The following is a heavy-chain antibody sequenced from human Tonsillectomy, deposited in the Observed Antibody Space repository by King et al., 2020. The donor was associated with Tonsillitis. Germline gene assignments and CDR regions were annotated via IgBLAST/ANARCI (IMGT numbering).Heavy chain of an antibody. CDR3: TSPSDDILTGYYFDY. J-gene: IGHJ4*02. CDR1: GFTFSGSA. CDR2: IRRKANSYAT. D-gene: IGHD3-9*01. Sequence: VQLVESGGGLVQPGGSLKLSCAASGFTFSGSAMHWVRQASGKGLEWVGRIRRKANSYATAYAASVKGRFTISRDDSKNTAYLQMNSLKTEDTAVYYCTSPSDDILTGYYFDYWGQGTLVTVSS. V-gene: IGHV3-73*02.